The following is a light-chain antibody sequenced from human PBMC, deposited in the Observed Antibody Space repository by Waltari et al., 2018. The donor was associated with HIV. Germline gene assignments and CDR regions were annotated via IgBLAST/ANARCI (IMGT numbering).Light chain of an antibody. CDR1: QNLLYASNNNNY. V-gene: IGKV4-1*01. CDR2: WAS. CDR3: QQYYNSPPT. Sequence: DIVMTQFPDSLAVSLGERATVNCKSSQNLLYASNNNNYLDWYQQKPGQPPKLLIYWASSRESGVPDRFRGSGSGTDFNLTISRLQAEDLAIYYCQQYYNSPPTFGQGTKVEI. J-gene: IGKJ1*01.